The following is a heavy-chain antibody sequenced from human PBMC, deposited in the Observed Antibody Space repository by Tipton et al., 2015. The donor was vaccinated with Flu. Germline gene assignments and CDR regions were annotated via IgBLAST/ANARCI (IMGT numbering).Heavy chain of an antibody. Sequence: SLRLSCAASGFTFSSYGMHWVRQAPGKGLEWVAVIWYDGSNKYYADSVKGRFTISRDNSKNTLYLQMNSLRAEDTAVYYCARGRSYYYDSSGDLWYSDYWGQGTLVTVSS. V-gene: IGHV3-33*01. D-gene: IGHD3-22*01. CDR1: GFTFSSYG. CDR2: IWYDGSNK. CDR3: ARGRSYYYDSSGDLWYSDY. J-gene: IGHJ4*02.